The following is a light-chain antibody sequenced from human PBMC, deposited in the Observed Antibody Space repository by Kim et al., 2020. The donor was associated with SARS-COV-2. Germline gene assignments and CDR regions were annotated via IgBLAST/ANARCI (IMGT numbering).Light chain of an antibody. CDR2: QDS. Sequence: VSPVQTASITCSGDKLGDKYACWYQQKPGQSPVLVIYQDSKRPSGIPEGFSGSNSGNTATLTISGTQAMDEADYYCQAWDSSTAVVFGGGTQLTV. V-gene: IGLV3-1*01. CDR1: KLGDKY. CDR3: QAWDSSTAVV. J-gene: IGLJ2*01.